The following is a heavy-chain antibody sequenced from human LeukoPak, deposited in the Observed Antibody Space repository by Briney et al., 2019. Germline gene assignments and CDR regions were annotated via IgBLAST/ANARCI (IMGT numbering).Heavy chain of an antibody. CDR1: GGTFISYA. D-gene: IGHD3-22*01. V-gene: IGHV1-69*13. CDR3: ASQSNDKDDSSGYYYVPFDY. CDR2: IIPIFGTA. Sequence: GAPVKVSCKASGGTFISYAISWVRQAPGQGLEWMGGIIPIFGTANYAQKFQGRVTITADESTSTAYMELSSLRSEDTAVYYCASQSNDKDDSSGYYYVPFDYWGQGTLVTVSS. J-gene: IGHJ4*02.